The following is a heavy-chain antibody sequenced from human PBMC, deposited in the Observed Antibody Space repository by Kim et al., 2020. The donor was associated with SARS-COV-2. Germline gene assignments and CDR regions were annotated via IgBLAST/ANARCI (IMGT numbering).Heavy chain of an antibody. CDR3: TRDGVVGAAFDY. J-gene: IGHJ4*02. Sequence: EYAASVKGRFTISRDDSNSIAYLQMNSLKTEDTAVYYCTRDGVVGAAFDYWGQGTLVTVSS. V-gene: IGHV3-49*02. D-gene: IGHD1-26*01.